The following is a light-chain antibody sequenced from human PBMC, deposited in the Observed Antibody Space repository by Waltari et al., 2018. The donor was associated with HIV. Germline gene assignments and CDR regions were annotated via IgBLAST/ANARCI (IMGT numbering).Light chain of an antibody. CDR3: QQFYAAPLT. CDR2: WGS. J-gene: IGKJ3*01. V-gene: IGKV4-1*01. CDR1: STVLSPSNNQNY. Sequence: DIVLTQSPHSLAVSLGERVTITCKSSSTVLSPSNNQNYLVWYQHKSRQSPKLIMKWGSARQSGVPDRFRGSGSGTDFSLTINSLETEDAAVYYCQQFYAAPLTFGQGTRV.